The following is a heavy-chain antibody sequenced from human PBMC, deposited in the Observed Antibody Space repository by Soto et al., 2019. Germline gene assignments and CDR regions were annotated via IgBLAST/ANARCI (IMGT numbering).Heavy chain of an antibody. D-gene: IGHD3-22*01. V-gene: IGHV3-33*01. CDR1: GFTFSNFG. CDR2: IWSDGSKK. Sequence: PGGSLRLSCVASGFTFSNFGMHWVRQAPGKGLEWVAVIWSDGSKKYYADSVKGRLTISRDNSKDTLYLQMNTLRAEDTAVYYCATDGSGYDAFDIWGRGTMVTVSS. J-gene: IGHJ3*02. CDR3: ATDGSGYDAFDI.